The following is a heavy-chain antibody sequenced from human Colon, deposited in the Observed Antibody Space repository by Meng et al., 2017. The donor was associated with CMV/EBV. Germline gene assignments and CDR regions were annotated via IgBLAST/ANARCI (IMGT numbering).Heavy chain of an antibody. Sequence: GESLKISCEVSGLTFSSYWMAWARQVPGKELKWVANINPDGSVTYYVDSVTGRFTISRDNTKASFYLQMTSLRAEDTAVYYCLTETSFKGLDYWGQGSLVTVSS. J-gene: IGHJ4*02. CDR2: INPDGSVT. CDR3: LTETSFKGLDY. V-gene: IGHV3-7*01. CDR1: GLTFSSYW. D-gene: IGHD1-14*01.